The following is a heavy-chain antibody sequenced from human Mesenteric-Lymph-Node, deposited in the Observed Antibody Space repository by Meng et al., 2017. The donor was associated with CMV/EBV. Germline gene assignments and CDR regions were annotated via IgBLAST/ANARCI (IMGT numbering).Heavy chain of an antibody. CDR2: INPLLGTT. CDR1: TFNSYG. J-gene: IGHJ5*02. Sequence: TFNSYGVSWLRQAPGQGLEWMGRINPLLGTTHFAQRFQGRVTITADKSKTTTYLELSSLRSEDTAVYYCARSGLYYYASATNWFDPWGQGTLVTVSS. V-gene: IGHV1-69*04. CDR3: ARSGLYYYASATNWFDP. D-gene: IGHD3-10*01.